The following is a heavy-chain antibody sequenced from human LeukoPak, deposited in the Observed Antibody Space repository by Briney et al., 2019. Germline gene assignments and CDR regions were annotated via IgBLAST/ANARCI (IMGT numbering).Heavy chain of an antibody. V-gene: IGHV3-48*01. J-gene: IGHJ5*02. D-gene: IGHD2-15*01. Sequence: GGSLRLSCAASGFTFSTYVMNWVRQAPGKGLEWVSYTSTSGTIYYADSVKGRFPISRHNAKTSLYLQMNSLRAEDTAVYYCARDLPMGAAASWGQGTPVTASS. CDR3: ARDLPMGAAAS. CDR2: TSTSGTI. CDR1: GFTFSTYV.